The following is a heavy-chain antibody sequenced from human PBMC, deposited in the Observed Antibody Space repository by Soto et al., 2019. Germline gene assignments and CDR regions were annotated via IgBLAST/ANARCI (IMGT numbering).Heavy chain of an antibody. CDR1: GFTFNYYW. V-gene: IGHV3-7*01. D-gene: IGHD6-13*01. Sequence: PGGSLRLSCAVSGFTFNYYWMSWVRQAPGKGLEWVANINQDGGETNYADSVKGRFTISRENGENTLYLQMNSLRAEDTAVYYCARLDYYMDVWGTGTKVTVSS. CDR3: ARLDYYMDV. J-gene: IGHJ6*03. CDR2: INQDGGET.